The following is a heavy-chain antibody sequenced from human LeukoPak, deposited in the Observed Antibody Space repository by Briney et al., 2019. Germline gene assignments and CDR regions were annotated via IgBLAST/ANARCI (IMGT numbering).Heavy chain of an antibody. V-gene: IGHV4-59*01. J-gene: IGHJ4*02. CDR1: GGPISDYY. CDR3: ARDRFYDNSGFRRLDF. Sequence: SETLSLTCNVSGGPISDYYWSWIRQPPGKGLEWIGYIYFRGTTNYSPSFQSRASISVDTSKNQFSLRLTSVTAADTAVYYCARDRFYDNSGFRRLDFWGQGLLVTVSS. D-gene: IGHD3-22*01. CDR2: IYFRGTT.